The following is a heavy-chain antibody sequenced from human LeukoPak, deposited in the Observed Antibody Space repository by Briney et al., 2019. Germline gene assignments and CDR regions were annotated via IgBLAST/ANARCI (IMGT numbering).Heavy chain of an antibody. V-gene: IGHV3-23*01. Sequence: GGSLRLSCAASGFTFSSFAMSWVRQAPGKGLEWVSTISGSGGNTYFADSVKGRFTISRDNSKNTLYLQMNSLRAEDTAVYYCAKGSRYYYYMDVWGKGTTVTVSS. CDR3: AKGSRYYYYMDV. CDR1: GFTFSSFA. J-gene: IGHJ6*03. CDR2: ISGSGGNT.